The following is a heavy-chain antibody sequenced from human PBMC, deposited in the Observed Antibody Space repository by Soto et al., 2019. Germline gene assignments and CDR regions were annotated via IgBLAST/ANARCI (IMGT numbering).Heavy chain of an antibody. Sequence: GGSLRLSCAASGFTFSSYAMSWVRQAPGKGLEWVSAISGSGGSTYYADSAKGRFTISRDNSKNTLYLQTNSLRAEDTAVYYCANNIAAAGTYYYYGMDVWGQGTTVTVSS. D-gene: IGHD6-13*01. CDR2: ISGSGGST. V-gene: IGHV3-23*01. CDR1: GFTFSSYA. J-gene: IGHJ6*02. CDR3: ANNIAAAGTYYYYGMDV.